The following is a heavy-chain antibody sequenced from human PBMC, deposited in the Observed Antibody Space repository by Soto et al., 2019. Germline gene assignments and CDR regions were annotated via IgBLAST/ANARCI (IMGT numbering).Heavy chain of an antibody. V-gene: IGHV3-11*01. CDR2: ISSSGSTI. CDR1: GFTFSDYY. Sequence: GGSLRLSCAASGFTFSDYYMSWIRQAPGKGLEWVSYISSSGSTIYYADSVKGRFTISRDNAKNSLYLQMNSLRAEDTAVYYCARAMTTVIKYYYYYYMDVWGKGTTVTVSS. J-gene: IGHJ6*03. D-gene: IGHD4-17*01. CDR3: ARAMTTVIKYYYYYYMDV.